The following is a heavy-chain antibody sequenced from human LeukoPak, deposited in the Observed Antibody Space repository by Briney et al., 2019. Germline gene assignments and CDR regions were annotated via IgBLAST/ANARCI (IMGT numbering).Heavy chain of an antibody. V-gene: IGHV1-18*01. CDR2: ISAYNGNT. J-gene: IGHJ4*02. D-gene: IGHD4-17*01. Sequence: ASVKVPCKASGYTFTSYGISWVRQAPGQGLEWMGWISAYNGNTNYAQKLQGRVTMTTDTSTSTAYMELRSLRSDDTAVYYCARDASTVTTTPTGGYWGQGTLVTVSS. CDR3: ARDASTVTTTPTGGY. CDR1: GYTFTSYG.